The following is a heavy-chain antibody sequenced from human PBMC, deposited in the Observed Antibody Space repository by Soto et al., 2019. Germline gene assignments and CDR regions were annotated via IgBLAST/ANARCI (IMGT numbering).Heavy chain of an antibody. CDR3: ARRVWDSLVVVATTRGAFDL. J-gene: IGHJ3*01. D-gene: IGHD2-15*01. CDR2: ISSSGTSI. V-gene: IGHV3-48*03. Sequence: PGGSRRLSCEASGFMFRSYEMHWVRQAPRRGLEWVSYISSSGTSIYYADSVKGRFTISRDTAKNSLYLQMKSLRVEDTAVYYCARRVWDSLVVVATTRGAFDLWGQGTMVTVSS. CDR1: GFMFRSYE.